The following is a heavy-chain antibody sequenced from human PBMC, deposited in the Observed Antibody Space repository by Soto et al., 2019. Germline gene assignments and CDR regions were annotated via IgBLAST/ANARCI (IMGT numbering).Heavy chain of an antibody. Sequence: GGSLRLSCAASGFTFSDYYMSWIRQAPGKGLEWVSYISSSSSYTNYADSVKGRFTISRDNAKNSLYLQMNSLRAEDTAVYYCARYCNGGSCYYASLDYWGQGTLDIVSS. CDR2: ISSSSSYT. V-gene: IGHV3-11*03. J-gene: IGHJ4*02. CDR3: ARYCNGGSCYYASLDY. D-gene: IGHD2-15*01. CDR1: GFTFSDYY.